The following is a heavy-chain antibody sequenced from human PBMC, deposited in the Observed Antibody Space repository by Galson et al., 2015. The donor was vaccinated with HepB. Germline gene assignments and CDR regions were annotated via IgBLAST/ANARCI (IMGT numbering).Heavy chain of an antibody. J-gene: IGHJ4*02. CDR3: AKSYGDYFLFDY. Sequence: SLRLSCAASGFTFSSYAMSWVRQAPGKGLEWVSAISGSGGSTYYADSVKGRFTISRDNSKNTLYLQMNSLRAEDTAVYYCAKSYGDYFLFDYWGQGTLVTVSS. CDR2: ISGSGGST. V-gene: IGHV3-23*01. CDR1: GFTFSSYA. D-gene: IGHD4-17*01.